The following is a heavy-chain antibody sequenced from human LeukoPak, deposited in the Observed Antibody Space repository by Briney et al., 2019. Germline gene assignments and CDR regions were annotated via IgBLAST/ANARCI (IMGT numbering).Heavy chain of an antibody. Sequence: PSETLSLTCTVSGGSISSGSYYWSWIRQPAGKGLEWIGRIYTSGSTNYNPSLKSRVTMSVDTSKNQFSLKLSSVTAADTAVYYCARGYYYDSSGPPGYWGQGTLVTVSS. V-gene: IGHV4-61*02. CDR2: IYTSGST. D-gene: IGHD3-22*01. J-gene: IGHJ4*02. CDR3: ARGYYYDSSGPPGY. CDR1: GGSISSGSYY.